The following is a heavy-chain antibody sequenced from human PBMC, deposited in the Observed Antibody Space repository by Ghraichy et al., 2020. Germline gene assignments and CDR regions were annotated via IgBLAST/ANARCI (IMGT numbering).Heavy chain of an antibody. J-gene: IGHJ4*02. CDR1: GFTFSSYW. Sequence: AGSLRLSCAASGFTFSSYWMSWVRQAPGKGLEWVANIKRDGSEKYYVDSVKGRFTISRDNAKNSLYLQMNSLRAEDTAVFYCARRYSSSWSGFDFWGQGTLVTVSS. D-gene: IGHD6-13*01. CDR2: IKRDGSEK. V-gene: IGHV3-7*01. CDR3: ARRYSSSWSGFDF.